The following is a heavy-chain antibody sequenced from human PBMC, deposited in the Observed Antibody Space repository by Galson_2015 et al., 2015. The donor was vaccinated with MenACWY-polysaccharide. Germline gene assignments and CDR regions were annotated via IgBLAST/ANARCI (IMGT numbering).Heavy chain of an antibody. V-gene: IGHV3-15*01. J-gene: IGHJ6*02. CDR2: IKSKTDGGTT. CDR3: TTDPPIGTTVTRNYYYYYGMDV. Sequence: SLRLSCAASGFTFSNAWMSWVRQAPGKGLEWVGRIKSKTDGGTTDYAAPVKGRFTISRDDSKNTLYLQMNSLKTEDTAVYYCTTDPPIGTTVTRNYYYYYGMDVWGQGTTVTVSS. D-gene: IGHD4-17*01. CDR1: GFTFSNAW.